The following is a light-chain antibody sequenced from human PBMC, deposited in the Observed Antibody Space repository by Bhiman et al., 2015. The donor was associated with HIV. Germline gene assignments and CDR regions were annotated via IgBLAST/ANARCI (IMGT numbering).Light chain of an antibody. V-gene: IGLV2-14*01. CDR2: DVS. J-gene: IGLJ2*01. Sequence: QSALTQPASVSGSPGQSITISCTGTSSDVGGYNYVSWYQQHPGKAPKLMIYDVSKRPSGVSNRFSGSKSGNTASLTVSGLQAEDEADYYCSSYAGRDVVIFGGGTKVTVL. CDR1: SSDVGGYNY. CDR3: SSYAGRDVVI.